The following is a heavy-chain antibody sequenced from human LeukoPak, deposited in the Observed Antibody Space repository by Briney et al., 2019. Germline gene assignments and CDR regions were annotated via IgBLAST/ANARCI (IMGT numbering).Heavy chain of an antibody. CDR2: VSGSGGDT. CDR1: GFTFTTNA. J-gene: IGHJ3*02. D-gene: IGHD1-1*01. CDR3: AKELIIQPTGTVAFDI. Sequence: GGSLRLSCAASGFTFTTNAMSWVRQAPGKGLEWVSAVSGSGGDTYYAGSVKGRFTISRDNSKNTLYLQMNSLRAEDTAVYFCAKELIIQPTGTVAFDIWGQGTMVTVSS. V-gene: IGHV3-23*01.